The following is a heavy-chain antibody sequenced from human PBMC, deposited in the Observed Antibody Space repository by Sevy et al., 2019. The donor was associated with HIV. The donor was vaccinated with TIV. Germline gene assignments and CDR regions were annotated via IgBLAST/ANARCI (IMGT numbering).Heavy chain of an antibody. Sequence: ASVKVSCKASGGTFSSYAISWVRQAPGQGLEWMGGIIPIFGTANYAQKFQGRVTITADESTSTAYMELSSLRSEDTAVYYCARERHASCSGGSCYHDAFDIWGQGTMATVSS. CDR2: IIPIFGTA. J-gene: IGHJ3*02. V-gene: IGHV1-69*13. CDR3: ARERHASCSGGSCYHDAFDI. D-gene: IGHD2-15*01. CDR1: GGTFSSYA.